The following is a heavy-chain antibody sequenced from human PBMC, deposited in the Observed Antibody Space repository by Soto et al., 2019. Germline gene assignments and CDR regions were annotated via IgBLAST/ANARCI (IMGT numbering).Heavy chain of an antibody. CDR1: GGTFSTHA. V-gene: IGHV1-69*01. J-gene: IGHJ6*02. Sequence: QVQLVQSGAEVKKPGSSVKVSCKASGGTFSTHAIIWVRQAPGHGLEWMGGIIPISGTTYYTQNFQGRVTITADEPTSTAFMELSSLKSEDTAVFYCARVYCSGGNCYSGMDVWGQGTMVTVSS. CDR2: IIPISGTT. D-gene: IGHD2-15*01. CDR3: ARVYCSGGNCYSGMDV.